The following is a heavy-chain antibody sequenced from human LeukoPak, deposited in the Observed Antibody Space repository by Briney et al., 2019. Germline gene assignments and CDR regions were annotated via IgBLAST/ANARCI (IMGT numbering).Heavy chain of an antibody. CDR1: GGSISSGSYY. D-gene: IGHD3-9*01. Sequence: EPSQTLSLTCTVSGGSISSGSYYWSWIRQPAGKGLEWIGRIYTSGSTNYNPSLKSRVTISVDTSKNQFSLKLSSVTAADTAVYYCARGPPSNYDILTGYFRGLPAASSGRWFDPWGQGTLVTVSS. V-gene: IGHV4-61*02. CDR3: ARGPPSNYDILTGYFRGLPAASSGRWFDP. J-gene: IGHJ5*02. CDR2: IYTSGST.